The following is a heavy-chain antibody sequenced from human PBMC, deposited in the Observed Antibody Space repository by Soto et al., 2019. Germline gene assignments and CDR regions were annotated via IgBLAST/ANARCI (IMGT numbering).Heavy chain of an antibody. CDR3: ARVITGTNYGMDV. J-gene: IGHJ6*02. V-gene: IGHV6-1*01. Sequence: PSQTRSLTVAISGYSVSSNSAAWKGIRQCPSRGLEWLGRTYYRSKWYNEYAVSVKSRITINPDTSKNQFSLQLNSVTPEDTAVYYCARVITGTNYGMDVWGQGTTVTVSS. CDR1: GYSVSSNSAA. D-gene: IGHD1-20*01. CDR2: TYYRSKWYN.